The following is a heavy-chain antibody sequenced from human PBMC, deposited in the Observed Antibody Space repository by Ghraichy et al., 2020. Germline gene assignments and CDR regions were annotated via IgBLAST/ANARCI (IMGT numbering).Heavy chain of an antibody. CDR1: GATFSSYA. V-gene: IGHV1-69*06. Sequence: SVKVSCKASGATFSSYATSWVREGPGQRLEWMGGIIPIFGTANYAQKFQGRVTITADKSTSTAYMELSSLRSEDTAVYYCASPPQKRFYDSSGYFAYWGQGTLFTVSP. CDR2: IIPIFGTA. J-gene: IGHJ4*02. CDR3: ASPPQKRFYDSSGYFAY. D-gene: IGHD3-22*01.